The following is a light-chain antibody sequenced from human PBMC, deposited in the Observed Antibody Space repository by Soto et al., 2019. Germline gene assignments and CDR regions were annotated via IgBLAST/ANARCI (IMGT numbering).Light chain of an antibody. V-gene: IGLV8-61*01. CDR1: SGSVSTRNY. CDR2: NTN. Sequence: QAVVTQEPSFSVSPGGTVTLTCGLTSGSVSTRNYPSWYQQIPGQAPRTLIYNTNTRSSGVPDRFSRSILGNKAALTITGAQAADESDYYCALYVGSGIHWVFGGGTQLTVL. J-gene: IGLJ3*02. CDR3: ALYVGSGIHWV.